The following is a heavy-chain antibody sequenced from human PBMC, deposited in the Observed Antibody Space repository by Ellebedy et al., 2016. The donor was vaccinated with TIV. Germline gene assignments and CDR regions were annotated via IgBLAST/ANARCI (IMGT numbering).Heavy chain of an antibody. CDR3: ARLRQSRDRSHWYFDL. Sequence: SETLSLXXTVSGGSFSSYYWSWIRQAAGKGLEWIGRSFMGGSTTYNPSLKNRVTMSADASTTQLSLSLSSVTAADTAVYFCARLRQSRDRSHWYFDLWGRGTLVIVSS. D-gene: IGHD1-14*01. CDR2: SFMGGST. V-gene: IGHV4-4*07. J-gene: IGHJ2*01. CDR1: GGSFSSYY.